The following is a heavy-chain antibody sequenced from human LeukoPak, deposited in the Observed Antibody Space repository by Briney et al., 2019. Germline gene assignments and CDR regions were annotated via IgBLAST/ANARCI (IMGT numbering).Heavy chain of an antibody. CDR1: GFTFSSYG. D-gene: IGHD2-15*01. J-gene: IGHJ6*04. V-gene: IGHV3-30*03. Sequence: GGSLRLSCAASGFTFSSYGMHWVRQAPGKGLEWVAVISYDGSNNYYADSVKGRFTISRDNSKNTLYLQMNSLRAEDTAVYYCSMELLRDYYYGMDVWGKGTTVTVSS. CDR2: ISYDGSNN. CDR3: SMELLRDYYYGMDV.